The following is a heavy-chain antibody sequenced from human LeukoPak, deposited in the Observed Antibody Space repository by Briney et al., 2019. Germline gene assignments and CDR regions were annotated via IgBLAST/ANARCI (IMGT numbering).Heavy chain of an antibody. J-gene: IGHJ3*02. V-gene: IGHV3-30-3*01. CDR2: ISYDGSNK. Sequence: GRSLRLSCAASGFTFSSYAMHWVRQAPGKGLEWVAVISYDGSNKYYADSVKGRFTISRDNSKNTLYLQMNSLRAEDTAVYYCASPRDAHDAFDIWGQGTMVTVSS. D-gene: IGHD2-21*02. CDR3: ASPRDAHDAFDI. CDR1: GFTFSSYA.